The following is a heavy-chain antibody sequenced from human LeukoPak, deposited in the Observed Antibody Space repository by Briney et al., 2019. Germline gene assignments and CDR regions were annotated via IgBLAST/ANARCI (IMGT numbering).Heavy chain of an antibody. J-gene: IGHJ4*02. CDR3: AKGQRGDILTGSPFDY. CDR1: GFTFSRYG. D-gene: IGHD3-9*01. V-gene: IGHV3-30*18. Sequence: PGGSLRLSCAASGFTFSRYGMHWVRQAPGKGLEWVALISYDGNNKYYADSVKGRFTISRDTSKNTLYLQMNSLRAEDTAVYFCAKGQRGDILTGSPFDYWGQGTLVTVSS. CDR2: ISYDGNNK.